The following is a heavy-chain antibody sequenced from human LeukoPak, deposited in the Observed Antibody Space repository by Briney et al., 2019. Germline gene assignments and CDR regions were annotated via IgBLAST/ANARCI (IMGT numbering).Heavy chain of an antibody. Sequence: SETLSLTCTVSNDSISSGDYYWSWIRQSPGKGLEWIGYVYYSGTAYHNPSLKSRLTISVDTSKNQFSLKLSSVTAADTAVYYCARDRSGYDLLDSWGLGTLVTVSS. CDR2: VYYSGTA. J-gene: IGHJ4*02. CDR1: NDSISSGDYY. CDR3: ARDRSGYDLLDS. V-gene: IGHV4-30-4*01. D-gene: IGHD5-12*01.